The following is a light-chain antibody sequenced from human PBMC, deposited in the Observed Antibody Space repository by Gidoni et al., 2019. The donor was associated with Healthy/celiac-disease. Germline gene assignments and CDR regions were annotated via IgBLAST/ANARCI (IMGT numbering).Light chain of an antibody. J-gene: IGLJ1*01. Sequence: SYELTQPPSVSVSPGQTARITCSGDALPKKYAYWYQQKSGQAPVLVIYEDSKRPSGIPESFSGSSSGTMATLTIRGAQVEDEADYYCYSTDSSGNHPYVFGTGTKVTVL. CDR2: EDS. CDR1: ALPKKY. V-gene: IGLV3-10*01. CDR3: YSTDSSGNHPYV.